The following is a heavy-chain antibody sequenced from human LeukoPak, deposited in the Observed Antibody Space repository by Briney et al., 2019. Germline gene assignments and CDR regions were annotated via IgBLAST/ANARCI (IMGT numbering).Heavy chain of an antibody. J-gene: IGHJ6*03. V-gene: IGHV1-8*01. CDR3: ARVGGVGATGYYYYYMDV. D-gene: IGHD1-26*01. Sequence: ASVKVSCKASGYTFTSYDINWVRQATGQELEWMGWMNPNSGNTGYAQKFQGRVTMTRNTSISTAYMELSSLRSEDTAVYYCARVGGVGATGYYYYYMDVWGKGTTVTVSS. CDR1: GYTFTSYD. CDR2: MNPNSGNT.